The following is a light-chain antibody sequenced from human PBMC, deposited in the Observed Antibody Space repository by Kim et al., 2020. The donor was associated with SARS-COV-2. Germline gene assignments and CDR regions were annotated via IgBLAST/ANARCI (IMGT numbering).Light chain of an antibody. CDR2: AAS. V-gene: IGKV1-39*01. CDR1: QNIGYY. CDR3: QQSYTTPPYT. Sequence: DIQMTQSPSSLSTSVGERVTLTCRASQNIGYYLNWYQQIPGKAPKLLIYAASSLQSGVPSRFSGSGSGTEFTLTIISPQPEDSATYDCQQSYTTPPYTFGQGNKLEI. J-gene: IGKJ2*01.